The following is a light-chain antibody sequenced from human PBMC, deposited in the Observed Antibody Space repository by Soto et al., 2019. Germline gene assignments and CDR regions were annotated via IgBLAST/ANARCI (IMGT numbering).Light chain of an antibody. CDR3: GTLDSSLSAVV. CDR2: DNN. Sequence: QSVLTQPPSVSAAPGQKVTISCSGSSSNIGNNYVSWYQQLPGTAPKLLIYDNNKRPSGIPDRFSGSKSGTSATLGITGRQTGDEADYYCGTLDSSLSAVVFGGGTKVTVL. J-gene: IGLJ2*01. V-gene: IGLV1-51*01. CDR1: SSNIGNNY.